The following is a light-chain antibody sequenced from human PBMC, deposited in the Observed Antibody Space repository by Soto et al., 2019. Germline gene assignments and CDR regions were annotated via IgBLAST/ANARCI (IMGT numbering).Light chain of an antibody. J-gene: IGKJ1*01. Sequence: QMTQSPSSLSASVGDRVTITCRASQVINNYLAWYQQKPGKPPQLLIYGASTLHSGVPSRFRCSGTATDFTITITSLQPEDVVTYSCDHYLGAPWAFGQGTKLEIK. CDR1: QVINNY. CDR3: DHYLGAPWA. V-gene: IGKV1-27*01. CDR2: GAS.